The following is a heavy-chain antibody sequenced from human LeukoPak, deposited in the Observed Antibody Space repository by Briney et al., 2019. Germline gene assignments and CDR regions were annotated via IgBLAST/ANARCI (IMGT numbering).Heavy chain of an antibody. Sequence: GGSLRLSCAASGFTFSSYGMHWVRQAPGKGLECVALISFDGNNKYYADSVKGRFTISRDNSKNTLYLQMNSLRTEDTAVYYCAKAQAEYYYDSSDYWGQGTLVTVSS. CDR3: AKAQAEYYYDSSDY. D-gene: IGHD3-22*01. V-gene: IGHV3-30*18. J-gene: IGHJ4*02. CDR1: GFTFSSYG. CDR2: ISFDGNNK.